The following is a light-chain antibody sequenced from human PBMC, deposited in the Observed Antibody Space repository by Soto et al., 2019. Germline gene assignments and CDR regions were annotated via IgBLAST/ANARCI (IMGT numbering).Light chain of an antibody. J-gene: IGKJ3*01. CDR3: QQRSSSPRF. V-gene: IGKV3-11*01. CDR1: QSVSSY. CDR2: DAS. Sequence: EFEMTQAPATRYGSPGHRATLSCRASQSVSSYLAWYQQKPGQAPRLLIYDASNRATGIPARFSGSGSGTDFTLTISSLEPEDFAVYSCQQRSSSPRFFGPGTKVDIK.